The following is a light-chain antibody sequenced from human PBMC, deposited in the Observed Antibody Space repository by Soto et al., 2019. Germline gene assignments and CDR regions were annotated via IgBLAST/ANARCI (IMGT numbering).Light chain of an antibody. CDR1: SSDVGGYNY. Sequence: QSALTQPASVSGSPGQSITISCTGTSSDVGGYNYVAWYQQHPGKAPKLLIYEVTHRPSGVSNRFSASKSGNTASLTISGLQAEDEADYYCSSYTTSTTLLFGGGTQLTVL. CDR2: EVT. CDR3: SSYTTSTTLL. V-gene: IGLV2-14*01. J-gene: IGLJ2*01.